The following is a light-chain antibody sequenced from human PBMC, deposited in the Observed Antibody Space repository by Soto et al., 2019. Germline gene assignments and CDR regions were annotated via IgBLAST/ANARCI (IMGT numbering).Light chain of an antibody. CDR2: DAS. CDR3: QQYNTYSSLT. V-gene: IGKV1-5*01. J-gene: IGKJ4*01. Sequence: DIQMTQSPSTLSASVGDRVTITCRASQSISSWLAWYQQKLGRAPKLLIYDASSLESGVPSRFSGSGYGTDFTLTISSLQPDDFATNYCQQYNTYSSLTFGGGTKVEIK. CDR1: QSISSW.